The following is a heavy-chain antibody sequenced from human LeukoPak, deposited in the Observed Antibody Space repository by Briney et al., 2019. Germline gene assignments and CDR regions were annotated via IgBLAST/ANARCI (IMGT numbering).Heavy chain of an antibody. Sequence: GGSLRLSCAASGFTFSGYWMSWVRQAPGKGLEWVANIKQDGSDKQYVDSIKGRFTISRDNAKNTLYLQMDSLRVEDTAIYYCARFSRVQSSFWGQGTLVTVSS. J-gene: IGHJ4*02. CDR2: IKQDGSDK. D-gene: IGHD4/OR15-4a*01. V-gene: IGHV3-7*01. CDR3: ARFSRVQSSF. CDR1: GFTFSGYW.